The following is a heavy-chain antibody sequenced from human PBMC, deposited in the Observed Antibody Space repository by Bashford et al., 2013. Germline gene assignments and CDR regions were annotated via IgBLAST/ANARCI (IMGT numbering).Heavy chain of an antibody. CDR1: GGSISSSSYY. CDR3: ARHEMATTRVDY. D-gene: IGHD5-24*01. J-gene: IGHJ4*02. CDR2: IYYSGST. V-gene: IGHV4-39*01. Sequence: SETLSLTCTVSGGSISSSSYYWGWIRHAPGKGLEWIGSIYYSGSTYYNPSLKSRVTISVDTSKNQFSLKLSSVTAADTAVYYCARHEMATTRVDYWGQGTLVTVSS.